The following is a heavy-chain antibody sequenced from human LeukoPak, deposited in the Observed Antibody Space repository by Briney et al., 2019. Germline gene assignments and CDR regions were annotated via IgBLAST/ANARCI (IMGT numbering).Heavy chain of an antibody. CDR1: GFTLGSHD. J-gene: IGHJ4*02. D-gene: IGHD5-18*01. CDR2: VSSGFHA. V-gene: IGHV3-13*01. CDR3: VREARGYHYTYFDY. Sequence: GGSLRLSCTASGFTLGSHDMHWVRQIPGQGLEWVAAVSSGFHAFFADSVQGRFTVSREDARNSLYLQMNSLRAGDAAVYYCVREARGYHYTYFDYWGQGTLVTVSS.